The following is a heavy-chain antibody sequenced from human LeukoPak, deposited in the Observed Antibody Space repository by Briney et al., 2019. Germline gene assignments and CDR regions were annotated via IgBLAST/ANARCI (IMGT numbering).Heavy chain of an antibody. Sequence: SVKVSCKASGGTFSSYAISWVRQAPGQGLEWMGGIIPIFGTANYAQKFQGRVTITADESTSTAYMELSSLRSKDTAVYYCARDGAPDFWSGYYQCGYWGQGTLVTVSS. D-gene: IGHD3-3*01. CDR3: ARDGAPDFWSGYYQCGY. CDR1: GGTFSSYA. J-gene: IGHJ4*02. CDR2: IIPIFGTA. V-gene: IGHV1-69*13.